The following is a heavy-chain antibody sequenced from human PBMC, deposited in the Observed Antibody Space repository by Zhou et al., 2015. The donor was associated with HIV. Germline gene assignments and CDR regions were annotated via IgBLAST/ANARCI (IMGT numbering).Heavy chain of an antibody. CDR2: ITPMFGSA. Sequence: QVQLVQSGAEVKKPGSSVKVSCKTSGGSLSTYGISWVRQAPGQRPEWMGNITPMFGSANHAQKFQGRVTLTADKSTSTAYMELSGLRSEDTAVYYCARRSDISDYFDYWGQGTLVTVSS. V-gene: IGHV1-69*06. J-gene: IGHJ4*02. CDR1: GGSLSTYG. CDR3: ARRSDISDYFDY. D-gene: IGHD3-3*02.